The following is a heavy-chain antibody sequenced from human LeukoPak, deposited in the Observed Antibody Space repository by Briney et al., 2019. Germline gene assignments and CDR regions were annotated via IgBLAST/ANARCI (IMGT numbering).Heavy chain of an antibody. CDR1: GFTFSRHW. CDR2: IKQGGSVK. Sequence: RPGGSLRLSCAASGFTFSRHWMSWVRQAPGKGLEWVADIKQGGSVKNYVDSVRGRFTISRDDAKSSLHLQMSSLRAEDSAIYYCARGPDFGSRSDYLDYWGQGTLISVSS. V-gene: IGHV3-7*01. CDR3: ARGPDFGSRSDYLDY. D-gene: IGHD3-10*01. J-gene: IGHJ4*02.